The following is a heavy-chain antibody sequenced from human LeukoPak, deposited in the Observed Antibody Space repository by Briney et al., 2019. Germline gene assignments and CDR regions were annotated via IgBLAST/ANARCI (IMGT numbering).Heavy chain of an antibody. CDR2: INPNSGGT. Sequence: ASVKVSCKASGYTFTGYYMHWVRQAPGQGLEWMGWINPNSGGTKYAQKFQGRVTMTRNTSISTAYMELSRLRSDDTAVYYCARDIVDGGMDVWGQGTTVTVSS. J-gene: IGHJ6*02. V-gene: IGHV1-2*02. CDR3: ARDIVDGGMDV. D-gene: IGHD3-22*01. CDR1: GYTFTGYY.